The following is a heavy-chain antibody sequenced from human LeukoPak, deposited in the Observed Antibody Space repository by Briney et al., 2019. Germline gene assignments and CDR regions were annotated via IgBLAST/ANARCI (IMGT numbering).Heavy chain of an antibody. CDR1: GFPFSDYG. D-gene: IGHD6-13*01. CDR3: AKRIAATGSFDY. V-gene: IGHV3-30*18. CDR2: ISHDGSNK. J-gene: IGHJ4*02. Sequence: GTSLRLSCAASGFPFSDYGMYWVRQAPGKGLEWLAVISHDGSNKYYADSVKGRITISRDNSMNTLYLQMNSLRAEDTAVYYCAKRIAATGSFDYWGQGTLVTVSS.